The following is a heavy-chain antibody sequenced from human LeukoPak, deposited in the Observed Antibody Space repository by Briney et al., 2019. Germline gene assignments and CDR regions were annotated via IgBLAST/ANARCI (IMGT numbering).Heavy chain of an antibody. CDR1: GFTFDDYA. V-gene: IGHV3-9*01. J-gene: IGHJ1*01. Sequence: PGRSLRPSCAASGFTFDDYAMHWVRQAPGKGLEWVSGISWNSGSIGYADSVKGRFTISRDNAKNSLYLQMNSLRAEDTALYYCAKDVAAAGAEYVQHWGQGTLVTVSS. CDR2: ISWNSGSI. CDR3: AKDVAAAGAEYVQH. D-gene: IGHD6-13*01.